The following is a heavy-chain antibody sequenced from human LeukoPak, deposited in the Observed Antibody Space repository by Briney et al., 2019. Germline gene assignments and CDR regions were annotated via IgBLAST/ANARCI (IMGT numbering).Heavy chain of an antibody. D-gene: IGHD2-15*01. J-gene: IGHJ6*02. CDR2: INHSGST. CDR1: GGSFSGYY. Sequence: LKPSETLSLTCAVYGGSFSGYYWSWIRQPPGKGLEWIGEINHSGSTNYNPSLKSRVTISVDTSKNQFSLKLSSVTAADTAVYYCARGRGYCSGGSCSTLYYYYGMDVWGQGTTVTVSS. V-gene: IGHV4-34*01. CDR3: ARGRGYCSGGSCSTLYYYYGMDV.